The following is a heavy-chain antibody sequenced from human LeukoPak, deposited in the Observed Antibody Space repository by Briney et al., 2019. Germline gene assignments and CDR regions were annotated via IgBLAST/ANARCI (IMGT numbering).Heavy chain of an antibody. V-gene: IGHV1-8*03. Sequence: ASVKVSCKASGYTFTNYGISWVRQATGQGLEWMGWMNPNSGNTGYAQKFQGRVTITRNTSISTAYMELSSLRSEDTAVYYCARAVGRNVLRRVEWGSSWYYFDYWGQGTLVTVSS. CDR3: ARAVGRNVLRRVEWGSSWYYFDY. J-gene: IGHJ4*02. CDR2: MNPNSGNT. D-gene: IGHD6-13*01. CDR1: GYTFTNYG.